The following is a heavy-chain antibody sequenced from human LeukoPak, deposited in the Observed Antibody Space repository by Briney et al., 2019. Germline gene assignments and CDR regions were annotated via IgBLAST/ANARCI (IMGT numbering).Heavy chain of an antibody. D-gene: IGHD4-17*01. V-gene: IGHV4-30-4*01. CDR1: GGSISSGDYY. CDR3: AGDHDYGDYVRAFDI. Sequence: PSETLSLTCTVSGGSISSGDYYWSWIRQPPGKRLEWIGYIYYSGSTYYNPSLKSRVTISVDTSKTQFSLRLSSVTAADTAVYYCAGDHDYGDYVRAFDIWGQGTMVTVSS. CDR2: IYYSGST. J-gene: IGHJ3*02.